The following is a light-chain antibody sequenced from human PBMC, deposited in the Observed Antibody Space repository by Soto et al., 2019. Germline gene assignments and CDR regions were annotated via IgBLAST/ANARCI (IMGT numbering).Light chain of an antibody. CDR2: CAS. CDR1: QVIGSRY. J-gene: IGKJ2*01. V-gene: IGKV3-20*01. CDR3: QQFGSSIPHT. Sequence: EIVMTQSPGTLSLSPGERATISCRASQVIGSRYLAWYHQKSGQAPRLLIYCASSSATGIPDRFSGSSSGTDFTLTISRLEPDDFGVYYCQQFGSSIPHTFGQGTKLEIK.